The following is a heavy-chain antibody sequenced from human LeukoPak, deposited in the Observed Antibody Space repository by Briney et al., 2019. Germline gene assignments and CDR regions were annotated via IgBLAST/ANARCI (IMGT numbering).Heavy chain of an antibody. Sequence: PGGSLRLSCAASGFTFSDHYMDWVRQAPGKGLEWVGRTRNKANSYTTEYAASVKGRFTISRDDSKNSLYLQMNSLKTEDTAVYYCARRGSSGSYSYWGQGTLVTVSS. J-gene: IGHJ4*02. CDR2: TRNKANSYTT. D-gene: IGHD1-26*01. CDR3: ARRGSSGSYSY. CDR1: GFTFSDHY. V-gene: IGHV3-72*01.